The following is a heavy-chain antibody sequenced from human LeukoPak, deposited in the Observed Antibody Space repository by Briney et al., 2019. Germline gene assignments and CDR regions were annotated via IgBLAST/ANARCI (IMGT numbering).Heavy chain of an antibody. J-gene: IGHJ6*02. CDR3: ARDIGDYDFWSGYGMEV. CDR2: INPNSGGT. Sequence: ASVKVSCKASGYTFTAFYIYWVRQAPGQGLEWMAWINPNSGGTNYTQKFQGRVTMTSDTSIATAYMGLSRLKSDDTAVYYCARDIGDYDFWSGYGMEVWGQGTTVTVSS. D-gene: IGHD3-3*01. CDR1: GYTFTAFY. V-gene: IGHV1-2*02.